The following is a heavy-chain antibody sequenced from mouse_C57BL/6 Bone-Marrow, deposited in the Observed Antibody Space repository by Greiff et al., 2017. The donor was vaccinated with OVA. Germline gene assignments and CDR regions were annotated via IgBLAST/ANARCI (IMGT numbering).Heavy chain of an antibody. CDR2: IDPSDSET. V-gene: IGHV1-52*01. D-gene: IGHD1-1*01. J-gene: IGHJ1*03. CDR3: ARWENYYGSSPYWYFDV. CDR1: GYTFTSYW. Sequence: VKLQQPGAELVRPGSSVKLSCKASGYTFTSYWMHWVKQRPIQGLEWIGNIDPSDSETHYTQKFKDKATLTVDKSSSTAYMQLSSLTSEDSAVYYCARWENYYGSSPYWYFDVWGTGTTVTVSS.